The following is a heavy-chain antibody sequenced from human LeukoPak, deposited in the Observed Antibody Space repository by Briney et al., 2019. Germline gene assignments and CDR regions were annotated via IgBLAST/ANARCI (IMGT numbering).Heavy chain of an antibody. J-gene: IGHJ4*02. Sequence: GGSLRLSCAASGFTFNDYYMSWIRQAPGKGLEWVSYISSSGRTMYYADSVKGRFTISRDNSKNTLYLQMNSLRAEDTAVYYCAKTKLLWFGELLFDYWGQGTLVTVSS. V-gene: IGHV3-11*01. CDR2: ISSSGRTM. D-gene: IGHD3-10*01. CDR3: AKTKLLWFGELLFDY. CDR1: GFTFNDYY.